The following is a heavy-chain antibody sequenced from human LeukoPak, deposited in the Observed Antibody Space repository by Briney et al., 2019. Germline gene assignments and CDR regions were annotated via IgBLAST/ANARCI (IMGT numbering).Heavy chain of an antibody. D-gene: IGHD1-26*01. CDR2: ISYGVST. CDR1: GGSISSSSYY. V-gene: IGHV4-61*05. CDR3: ARGRGYGGSYLRAFDI. Sequence: SETLSLTCTVSGGSISSSSYYGGWIRQPPGKGLEWIGYISYGVSTNYNPSLKSRVTTSLDTSKNQFSLKLSSVTAADTAVYYCARGRGYGGSYLRAFDIWGQGTMVTVSS. J-gene: IGHJ3*02.